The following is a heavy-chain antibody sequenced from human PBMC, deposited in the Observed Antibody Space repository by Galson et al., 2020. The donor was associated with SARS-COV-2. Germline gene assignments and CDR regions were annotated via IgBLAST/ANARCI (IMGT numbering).Heavy chain of an antibody. D-gene: IGHD2-2*01. CDR2: IKHDGSAK. J-gene: IGHJ4*02. V-gene: IGHV3-7*03. CDR3: ARDPDCGSDTCYYHY. Sequence: GESLKISCAASGFTFSDYWMTWVRQAPGKGLEWVANIKHDGSAKYYMDSVKGRFTISRDNAENSLYLQMNSLRAEDTAVYYCARDPDCGSDTCYYHYWGQGTLVTVSS. CDR1: GFTFSDYW.